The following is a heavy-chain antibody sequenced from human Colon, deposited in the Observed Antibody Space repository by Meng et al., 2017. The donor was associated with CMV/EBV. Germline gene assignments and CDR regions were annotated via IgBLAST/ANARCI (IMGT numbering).Heavy chain of an antibody. D-gene: IGHD4-11*01. V-gene: IGHV3-30*04. CDR2: ISHDGATK. CDR3: ARGSNSSLDP. Sequence: GESRKISGAASGFTFSAYPMHWVRQAPGKGLEWVAIISHDGATKNYAESVKGRFSISRDNLQNTVTVQMNSLRGGDTALYYCARGSNSSLDPWGQGTLVTVSS. CDR1: GFTFSAYP. J-gene: IGHJ5*02.